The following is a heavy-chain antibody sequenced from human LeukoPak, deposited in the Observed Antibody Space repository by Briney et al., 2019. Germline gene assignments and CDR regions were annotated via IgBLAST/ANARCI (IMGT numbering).Heavy chain of an antibody. D-gene: IGHD2-8*01. V-gene: IGHV3-48*01. CDR1: GFTFSSYS. CDR3: ARESYFCTNGVCYSPFDY. CDR2: ISSSSSTI. J-gene: IGHJ4*02. Sequence: GGSLRLSCAASGFTFSSYSMNWVRQAPGKGLEWVSYISSSSSTIYYADSVKGRFTISRDNAKNSLYLQMNSLRAEDTAVYYCARESYFCTNGVCYSPFDYWGQGTWSPSPQ.